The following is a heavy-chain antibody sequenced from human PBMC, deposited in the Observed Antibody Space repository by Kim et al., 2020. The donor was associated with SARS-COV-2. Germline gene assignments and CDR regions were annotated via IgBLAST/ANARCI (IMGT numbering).Heavy chain of an antibody. J-gene: IGHJ4*02. CDR1: GGSISGYH. CDR3: ARGTYEYVWGSYRFVY. CDR2: IYYSGNT. V-gene: IGHV4-59*01. D-gene: IGHD3-16*02. Sequence: SETLSLTCTVSGGSISGYHWSWIRQSPGRGLEWIGYIYYSGNTNYSPSLKSRVTISIDTSKNQFPLKLRSVTAADTAVYYCARGTYEYVWGSYRFVYWGQGTPVTVSS.